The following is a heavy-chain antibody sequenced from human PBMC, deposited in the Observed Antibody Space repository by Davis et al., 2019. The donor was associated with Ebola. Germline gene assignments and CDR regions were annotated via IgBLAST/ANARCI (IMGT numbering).Heavy chain of an antibody. CDR2: IKQDGSEK. Sequence: GESLKISCAASGFTFSSYWMSWVRQAPGKGLEWVANIKQDGSEKYYVDSVKGRFTISRDNAKNSLYLQMNSLRAEDTAVYYCARLRQWLAQSGYFDYWGQGTLVTVSS. V-gene: IGHV3-7*03. CDR3: ARLRQWLAQSGYFDY. CDR1: GFTFSSYW. D-gene: IGHD6-19*01. J-gene: IGHJ4*02.